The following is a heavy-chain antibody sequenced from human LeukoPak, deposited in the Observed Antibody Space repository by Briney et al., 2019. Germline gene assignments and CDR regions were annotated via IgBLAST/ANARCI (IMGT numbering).Heavy chain of an antibody. CDR3: RRQTRYCTNGVCYTAYWYFDL. CDR1: GYSFTSYW. J-gene: IGHJ2*01. D-gene: IGHD2-8*01. Sequence: GESLKISCKGSGYSFTSYWIGWVRQMPGKGLQWMGSIYPGDSATSYSPSFQVQVTILADKYISTAYLQWSSLKASDFFFSSRRRQTRYCTNGVCYTAYWYFDLWGRGTLVTVSS. CDR2: IYPGDSAT. V-gene: IGHV5-51*01.